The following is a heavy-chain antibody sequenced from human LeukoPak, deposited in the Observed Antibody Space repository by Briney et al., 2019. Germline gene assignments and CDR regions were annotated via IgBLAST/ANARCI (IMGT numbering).Heavy chain of an antibody. Sequence: PGGSLRLSCAASGFTFSSYETIWVRQAPGKGLEWVSYISSSGSTIFYADSVKGRFTISRDNAKNSVYLQMNSLRAEDTAVYSCAREGSYYFDYWGQGTLVTVSS. D-gene: IGHD1-26*01. CDR2: ISSSGSTI. CDR1: GFTFSSYE. CDR3: AREGSYYFDY. J-gene: IGHJ4*02. V-gene: IGHV3-48*03.